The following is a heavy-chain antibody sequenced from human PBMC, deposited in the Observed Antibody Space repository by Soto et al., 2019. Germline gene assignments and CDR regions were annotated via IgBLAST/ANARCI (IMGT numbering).Heavy chain of an antibody. CDR2: IYYSGST. J-gene: IGHJ6*02. Sequence: SETLSLTCTVSGGSISSYYWSWIRQPPGKGLEWIGYIYYSGSTNYNPSLKSRVTISVDTSKSQFSLKLSSVTAADTAVYYCARDAPVVNAFDCYYGVDGWSRRNLVTV. CDR3: ARDAPVVNAFDCYYGVDG. V-gene: IGHV4-59*01. CDR1: GGSISSYY. D-gene: IGHD2-21*01.